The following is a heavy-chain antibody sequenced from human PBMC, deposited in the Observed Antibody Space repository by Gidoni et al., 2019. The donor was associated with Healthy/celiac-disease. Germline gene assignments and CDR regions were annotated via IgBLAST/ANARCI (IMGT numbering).Heavy chain of an antibody. CDR3: AKDGPRETMIVVVKRAMRRNAFDI. Sequence: EVQLLESGGGLVQPGGSLRLSCAASGFTFSSYAMSWVRQAPGKGLGWVSAISGSGGSTYYADSVKGRFTISRDNSKNTLYLQMNSLRAEDTAVYYCAKDGPRETMIVVVKRAMRRNAFDIWGQGTMVTVSS. D-gene: IGHD3-22*01. J-gene: IGHJ3*02. CDR1: GFTFSSYA. CDR2: ISGSGGST. V-gene: IGHV3-23*01.